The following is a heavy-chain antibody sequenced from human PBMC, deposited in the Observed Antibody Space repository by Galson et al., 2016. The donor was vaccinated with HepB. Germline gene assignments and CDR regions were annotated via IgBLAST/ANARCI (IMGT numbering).Heavy chain of an antibody. CDR2: ISTVSGDT. CDR3: ARAALPMAGTSYFPH. J-gene: IGHJ1*01. Sequence: SVKVSCKASGYSFTTYGINWVRQAPGQGLEWMGWISTVSGDTNYAQRLQDRVTLTTDTSTTTAYMELRSLRYDDTAVYYCARAALPMAGTSYFPHWGQGTPVTISS. D-gene: IGHD1-7*01. V-gene: IGHV1-18*04. CDR1: GYSFTTYG.